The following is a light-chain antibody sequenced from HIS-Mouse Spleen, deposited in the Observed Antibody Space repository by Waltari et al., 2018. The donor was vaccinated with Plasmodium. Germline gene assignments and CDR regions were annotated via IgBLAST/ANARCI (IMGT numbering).Light chain of an antibody. J-gene: IGKJ2*01. CDR1: QSISSW. V-gene: IGKV1-5*03. CDR3: QQYNSYSYT. CDR2: KAS. Sequence: DIQMTQSPSTLSASVGDRVTITCRASQSISSWLAWYQQKPGKAPNLLIYKASSLESGVPSRFSGSGSGTEFTLTISSLQPDDFATDYCQQYNSYSYTFGQGTKLEIK.